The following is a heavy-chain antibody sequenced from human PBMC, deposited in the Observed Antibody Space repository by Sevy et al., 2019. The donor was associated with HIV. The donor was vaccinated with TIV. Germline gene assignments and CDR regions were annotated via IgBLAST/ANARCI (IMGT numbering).Heavy chain of an antibody. Sequence: GGSLRLSCTASGFTFSSYGMHWVRQAPGKGLEWVAVISYDGSNKYYANSVKGRLTISRDNSKNTLYLQMNSLRAEDTAVYYCAKSGRGVAARPTPFDYWGQGTLVTVSS. CDR1: GFTFSSYG. CDR3: AKSGRGVAARPTPFDY. V-gene: IGHV3-30*18. D-gene: IGHD6-6*01. J-gene: IGHJ4*02. CDR2: ISYDGSNK.